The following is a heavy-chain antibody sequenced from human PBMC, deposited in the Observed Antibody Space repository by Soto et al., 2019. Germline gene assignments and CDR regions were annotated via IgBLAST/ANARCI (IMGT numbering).Heavy chain of an antibody. V-gene: IGHV3-30-3*01. CDR3: ASHEAAGRGY. Sequence: QVQLVESGGGVVQPGRSLRLSCAASGFTFSSYAMHWVRQAQGKGLEWVAVISYDGSNKYYADSVKGRFTISRDNSKNTLYLQMNSLRAEDTAVYYCASHEAAGRGYWGQGTLVTVSS. J-gene: IGHJ4*02. CDR1: GFTFSSYA. D-gene: IGHD6-13*01. CDR2: ISYDGSNK.